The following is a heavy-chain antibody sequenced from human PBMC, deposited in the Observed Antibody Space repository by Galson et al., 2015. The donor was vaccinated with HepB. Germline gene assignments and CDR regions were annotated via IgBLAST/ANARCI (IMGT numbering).Heavy chain of an antibody. CDR1: GFTFSSYW. Sequence: SLRLSCAASGFTFSSYWMSWVRQAPGKGLEWVANIKQDGSEKYYVDSVKGRFTISRDNAKNSLYLQMNSLRAEDTAVYYCARYDPWQQLVPDPSAFDIWGQGTMVTVSS. CDR3: ARYDPWQQLVPDPSAFDI. J-gene: IGHJ3*02. CDR2: IKQDGSEK. D-gene: IGHD6-13*01. V-gene: IGHV3-7*01.